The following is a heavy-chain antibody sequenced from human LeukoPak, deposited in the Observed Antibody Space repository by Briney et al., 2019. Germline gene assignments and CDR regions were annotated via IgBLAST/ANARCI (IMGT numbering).Heavy chain of an antibody. CDR2: MNPNSGNT. J-gene: IGHJ4*02. CDR1: GYTFTSYD. V-gene: IGHV1-8*01. Sequence: ASVKVSCKASGYTFTSYDINWVRQATGQGLEWMGWMNPNSGNTGYAQKFQGRVTMTRNTSISTAYMELSSLRSEDTAVYYCAGAKPGIAVAGTVFFDYWGQGTLVTVSS. CDR3: AGAKPGIAVAGTVFFDY. D-gene: IGHD6-19*01.